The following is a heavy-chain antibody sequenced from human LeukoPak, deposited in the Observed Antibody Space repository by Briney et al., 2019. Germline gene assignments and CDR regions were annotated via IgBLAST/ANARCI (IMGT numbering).Heavy chain of an antibody. CDR1: GFTLSSYS. CDR2: ISSSSSYI. J-gene: IGHJ4*02. V-gene: IGHV3-21*01. Sequence: PGGSLRLSCAASGFTLSSYSMNWVRQAAGNGLEWVSSISSSSSYIYYADSVKGRFTISRDNAKNSLYLQMNSLRAEDTAVYYCAREAMVRGEYGFDYWGQGTLVTVSS. CDR3: AREAMVRGEYGFDY. D-gene: IGHD3-10*01.